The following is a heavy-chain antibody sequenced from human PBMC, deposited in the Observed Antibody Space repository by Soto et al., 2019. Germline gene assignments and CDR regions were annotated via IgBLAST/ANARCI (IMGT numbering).Heavy chain of an antibody. Sequence: SVKVSCKSSGGTFSSYAISCVRQAPGQGLEWMGGIIPISGTANYAQKFQGRVTITADESTSTAYMELSSLRSEDTAVYYCARSQGSSTSLEIYYYYYYGMDVWGQGTTVTVSS. V-gene: IGHV1-69*13. CDR3: ARSQGSSTSLEIYYYYYYGMDV. CDR2: IIPISGTA. J-gene: IGHJ6*02. D-gene: IGHD2-2*01. CDR1: GGTFSSYA.